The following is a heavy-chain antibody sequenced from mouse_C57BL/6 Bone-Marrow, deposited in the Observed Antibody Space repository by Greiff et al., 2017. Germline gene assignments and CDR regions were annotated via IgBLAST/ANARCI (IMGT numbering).Heavy chain of an antibody. V-gene: IGHV14-1*01. J-gene: IGHJ2*01. CDR2: IDPGDGDT. CDR1: GFNIKDYY. Sequence: VQLQQSGAELVRPGASVKLSCTASGFNIKDYYMHWVKQRPEQGLEWIGRIDPGDGDTEYAPKFKGKATMTADTSSSTAYLQLSSLTSEDAAVYYCTTRAIYFDYWGQGTTLTVSA. CDR3: TTRAIYFDY.